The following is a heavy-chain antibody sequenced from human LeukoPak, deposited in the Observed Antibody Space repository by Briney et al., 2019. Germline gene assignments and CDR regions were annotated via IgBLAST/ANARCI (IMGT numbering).Heavy chain of an antibody. D-gene: IGHD3-9*01. V-gene: IGHV1-2*02. CDR1: GYTFTNYG. CDR3: ARDCRYFDWSSLRNWFDP. Sequence: ASVKVSCKASGYTFTNYGISWVRQAPGQGLEWMGWINPNSGGTNYAQKFQGRVTMTRDTSISTAYMELSRLRSDDTAVYYCARDCRYFDWSSLRNWFDPWGQGTLVTVSS. J-gene: IGHJ5*02. CDR2: INPNSGGT.